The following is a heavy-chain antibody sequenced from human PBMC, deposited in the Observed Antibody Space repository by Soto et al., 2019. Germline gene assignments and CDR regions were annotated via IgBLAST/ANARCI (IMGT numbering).Heavy chain of an antibody. V-gene: IGHV3-30*18. Sequence: QVQLVESGGGVVQPGRSLRLSCAASGFTFSSYGMHWVRQAPGKGLEWVAVISYDGSNKYYADSVKGRFTISRDNSKNTLYLQMNSLRAEDTAVYYCAKGLHNYDSSGYSDYWGQGTLVTVSS. D-gene: IGHD3-22*01. J-gene: IGHJ4*02. CDR1: GFTFSSYG. CDR2: ISYDGSNK. CDR3: AKGLHNYDSSGYSDY.